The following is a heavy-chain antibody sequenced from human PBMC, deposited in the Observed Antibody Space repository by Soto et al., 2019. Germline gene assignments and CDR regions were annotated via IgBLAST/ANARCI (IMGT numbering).Heavy chain of an antibody. D-gene: IGHD1-26*01. CDR1: GYTFTSYY. CDR2: INPSGGST. J-gene: IGHJ3*02. CDR3: ARESFLGAFDI. Sequence: QVQLVQSGAEVKKPGASVKVSCKASGYTFTSYYMHWVRQTPGQGLEWMGIINPSGGSTSYAQKFQGRVTMTRDTSTSTVYMELSSLRSEDTAVYYCARESFLGAFDIWGQGTMVTVSS. V-gene: IGHV1-46*01.